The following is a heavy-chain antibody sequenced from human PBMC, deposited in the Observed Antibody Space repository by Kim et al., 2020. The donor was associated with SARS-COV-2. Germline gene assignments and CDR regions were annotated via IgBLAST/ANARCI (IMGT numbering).Heavy chain of an antibody. CDR2: ISSSSSYT. CDR1: GFTFSDYY. CDR3: ARASRYYDSSGYYYPFDY. V-gene: IGHV3-11*06. D-gene: IGHD3-22*01. Sequence: GGSLRLSCAASGFTFSDYYMSWIRQAPGKGLEWVSYISSSSSYTNYADSVKGRFTISRDNAKNSLYLQMNSLRAEDTAVYYCARASRYYDSSGYYYPFDYWGQGTLVTVSS. J-gene: IGHJ4*02.